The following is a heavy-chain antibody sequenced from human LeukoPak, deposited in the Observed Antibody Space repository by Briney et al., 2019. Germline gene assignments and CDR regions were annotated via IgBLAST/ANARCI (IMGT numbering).Heavy chain of an antibody. V-gene: IGHV4-34*01. CDR1: GGSFSGYY. Sequence: PSETLSLTCAVYGGSFSGYYWSWIRQSPGKGLEWIGEINHSGSTNYNPSLKSRVTTSVDTSKNQFSLKLSSVTAADTAVYYCASSEAYAFDIWGQGTMVTVSS. J-gene: IGHJ3*02. CDR2: INHSGST. CDR3: ASSEAYAFDI.